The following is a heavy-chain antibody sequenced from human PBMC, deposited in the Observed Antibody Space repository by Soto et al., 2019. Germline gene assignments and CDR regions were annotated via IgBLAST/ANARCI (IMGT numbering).Heavy chain of an antibody. J-gene: IGHJ6*03. V-gene: IGHV4-59*01. D-gene: IGHD3-10*01. CDR3: ARETYYYGSGSYYYYYYMDV. CDR1: GGSIISYY. CDR2: IYYSGST. Sequence: SETLSLTCTVSGGSIISYYWSWIRQPPWKGLEWIGYIYYSGSTNYNPSLKSRVTISVDTSKNQFSLKLSSVTAADTAVYYCARETYYYGSGSYYYYYYMDVWGKGTTVTVS.